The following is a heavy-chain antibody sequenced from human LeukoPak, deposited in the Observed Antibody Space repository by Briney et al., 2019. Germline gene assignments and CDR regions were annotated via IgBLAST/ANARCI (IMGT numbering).Heavy chain of an antibody. CDR3: AKLGIVVVPAASPGMDY. V-gene: IGHV3-23*01. CDR2: ISGSGGST. CDR1: GFSFGSYA. J-gene: IGHJ4*02. Sequence: GGSLRLSCAASGFSFGSYALSWVRQAPGKGLEWVSAISGSGGSTYYADSVKGRFTISRDNSKNTLYLQMNSLRAEDTAVYYCAKLGIVVVPAASPGMDYWGQGTLVTVSS. D-gene: IGHD2-2*01.